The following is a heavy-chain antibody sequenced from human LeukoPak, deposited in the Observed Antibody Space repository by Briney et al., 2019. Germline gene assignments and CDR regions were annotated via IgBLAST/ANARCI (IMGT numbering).Heavy chain of an antibody. CDR1: GFTVSSNY. CDR2: IKEDGSAT. V-gene: IGHV3-7*04. CDR3: ARDSPGYLAYDS. J-gene: IGHJ4*02. Sequence: PGGSLRLSCAASGFTVSSNYMSWVRPAPGKGPEWVANIKEDGSATYYVDSVKGRFTISRDNDKTSLSLQMISVRAEDTAVYYCARDSPGYLAYDSWGQGTLVTVSS. D-gene: IGHD1-1*01.